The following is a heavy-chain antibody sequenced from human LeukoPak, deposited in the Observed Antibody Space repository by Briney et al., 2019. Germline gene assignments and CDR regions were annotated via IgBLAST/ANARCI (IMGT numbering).Heavy chain of an antibody. J-gene: IGHJ4*02. D-gene: IGHD2-21*01. V-gene: IGHV4-38-2*02. CDR1: GYSISSGYY. CDR3: ARVTYSVFDY. CDR2: IYHSGST. Sequence: SETLSLTCTVSGYSISSGYYWGWIRQPPGKGLEWIGSIYHSGSTYYNPSLKSRVTISVDTSKNQFSLKLSSVTAADTAVYYCARVTYSVFDYWGQGTLVTVSS.